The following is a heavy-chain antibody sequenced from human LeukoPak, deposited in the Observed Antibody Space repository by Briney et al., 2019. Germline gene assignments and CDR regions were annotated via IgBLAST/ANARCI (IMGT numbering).Heavy chain of an antibody. CDR3: ATETAMAYVGNAFDI. CDR2: ISWNSGSI. CDR1: GFTFDDYA. Sequence: GGSLRLSCAASGFTFDDYAMHWVRQAPGKGLEWVSGISWNSGSIGYADSVKGRFTISRDNAKNSLYLQMNSLRAEDTALYYCATETAMAYVGNAFDIWGQGTMVTVSS. J-gene: IGHJ3*02. D-gene: IGHD5-18*01. V-gene: IGHV3-9*01.